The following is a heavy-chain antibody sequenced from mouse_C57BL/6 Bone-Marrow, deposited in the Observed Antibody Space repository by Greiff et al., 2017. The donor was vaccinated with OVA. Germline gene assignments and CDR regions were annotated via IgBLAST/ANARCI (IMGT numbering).Heavy chain of an antibody. J-gene: IGHJ1*03. V-gene: IGHV1-85*01. D-gene: IGHD2-3*01. Sequence: QVQLKESGPELVKPGASVKLSCKASGYTFTSYDINWVKQRPGQGLEWIGWIYPRDGSTKYNEKFKGKATLTVDTSSSTAYMELHSLTSEDSAVYFCARSRKSEWLLGWYFDVWGTGTTVTVSS. CDR3: ARSRKSEWLLGWYFDV. CDR1: GYTFTSYD. CDR2: IYPRDGST.